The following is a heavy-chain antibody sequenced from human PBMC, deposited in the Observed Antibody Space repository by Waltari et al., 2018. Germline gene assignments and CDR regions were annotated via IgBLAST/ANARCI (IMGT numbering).Heavy chain of an antibody. CDR1: GYSFTRYW. D-gene: IGHD5-18*01. J-gene: IGHJ4*02. Sequence: EVQLVQSGAELKKPGASLKISCAGSGYSFTRYWNGWVRQMPGKGLEWMGVIYPGDSNTRYSPSFQGQVTISVDNSITTAYLQWSSLKASDTAIYFCARQPLHSYGIRHFDYWGQGTPVTVS. CDR3: ARQPLHSYGIRHFDY. V-gene: IGHV5-51*01. CDR2: IYPGDSNT.